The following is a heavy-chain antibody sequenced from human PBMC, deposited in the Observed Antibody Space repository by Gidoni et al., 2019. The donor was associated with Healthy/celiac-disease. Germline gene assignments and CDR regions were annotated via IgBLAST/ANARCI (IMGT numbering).Heavy chain of an antibody. Sequence: QVQMVESGGGVVQPGRSLRLSCAASGFTFSSYGRDWVRQAPGKGLEWVAVIWYDGSNKYYADSVKGRFTISRDNSKNTLYLQMNSLRAEDTAVYYCARDYDFWSGIYYYYGMDVWGQGTTVTVSS. CDR2: IWYDGSNK. D-gene: IGHD3-3*01. CDR3: ARDYDFWSGIYYYYGMDV. V-gene: IGHV3-33*01. CDR1: GFTFSSYG. J-gene: IGHJ6*02.